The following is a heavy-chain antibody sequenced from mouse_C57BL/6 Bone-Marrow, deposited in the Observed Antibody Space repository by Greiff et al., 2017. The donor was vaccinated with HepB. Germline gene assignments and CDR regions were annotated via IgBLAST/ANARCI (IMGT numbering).Heavy chain of an antibody. CDR1: GFTFSDYY. V-gene: IGHV5-12*01. CDR2: ISNGGGST. CDR3: ARRYGSSLPWFAY. Sequence: EVMLVESGGGLVQPGGSLKLSCAASGFTFSDYYMYWVRQTPEKRLEWVAYISNGGGSTYYPDTVKGRFTISRDNAKNTLYLQMSRLKSEDTAMYYCARRYGSSLPWFAYWGQGTLVTVSA. J-gene: IGHJ3*01. D-gene: IGHD1-1*01.